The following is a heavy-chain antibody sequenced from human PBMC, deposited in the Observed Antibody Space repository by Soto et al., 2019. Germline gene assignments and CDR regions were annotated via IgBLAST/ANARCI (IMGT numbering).Heavy chain of an antibody. D-gene: IGHD3-10*01. CDR1: GGSISSYY. V-gene: IGHV4-59*01. CDR3: ARDIRVRGVLLEYYYYSGMDV. CDR2: IYYSGST. Sequence: SETLSLTCTVSGGSISSYYWSWIRQPPGKGLEWIGYIYYSGSTNYNPSLKSRVTISVDTSKNQFSLKLSSVTAADTAVYYCARDIRVRGVLLEYYYYSGMDVWGQGTTVTVSS. J-gene: IGHJ6*02.